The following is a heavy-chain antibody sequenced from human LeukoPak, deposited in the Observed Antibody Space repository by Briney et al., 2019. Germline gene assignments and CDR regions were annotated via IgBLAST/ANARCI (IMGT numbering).Heavy chain of an antibody. V-gene: IGHV5-51*01. CDR3: ARRNPYSSGSDYFDF. Sequence: VQSLQISCKASGYSFTTYWIAWVRQMPGKGLEYMGIIYPGDSDSDTRYSPSFQGQVIISADKSISTAYLQWSSLKASDTAMYYCARRNPYSSGSDYFDFWGQGDLGTVSS. CDR1: GYSFTTYW. J-gene: IGHJ4*02. D-gene: IGHD3-10*01. CDR2: IYPGDSDSDT.